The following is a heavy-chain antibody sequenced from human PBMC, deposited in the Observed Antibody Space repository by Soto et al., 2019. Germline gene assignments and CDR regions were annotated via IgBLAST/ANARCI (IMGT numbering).Heavy chain of an antibody. CDR2: ISSSSSYI. Sequence: PGGSLRLSCAASAFTFSSYSMNWVRQAPGKGLEWVSSISSSSSYIYYADSVKGRFTISRDNAKNSLYLQMNRLRAEDTAVYYCARDLVQYSGSTGYYFDYWGQGTLVTVSS. J-gene: IGHJ4*02. D-gene: IGHD1-26*01. V-gene: IGHV3-21*01. CDR1: AFTFSSYS. CDR3: ARDLVQYSGSTGYYFDY.